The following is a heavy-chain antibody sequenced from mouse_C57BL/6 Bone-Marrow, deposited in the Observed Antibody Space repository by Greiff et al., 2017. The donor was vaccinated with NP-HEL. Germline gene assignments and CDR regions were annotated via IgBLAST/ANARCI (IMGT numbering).Heavy chain of an antibody. CDR3: AKESANYYGSSYWYFDV. Sequence: VQLKESGPGLVAPSQSLSITCTVSGFSLTSYGVAWVRQPPGKGLEWLGVIWGGGSTNYNSALMSRLSISKDNSKSQVFLKMNSLQTDDTAMYYCAKESANYYGSSYWYFDVWGTGTTVTVSS. CDR2: IWGGGST. J-gene: IGHJ1*03. V-gene: IGHV2-9*01. CDR1: GFSLTSYG. D-gene: IGHD1-1*01.